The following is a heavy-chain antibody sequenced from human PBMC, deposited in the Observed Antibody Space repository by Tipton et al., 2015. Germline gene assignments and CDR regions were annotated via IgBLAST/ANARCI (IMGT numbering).Heavy chain of an antibody. CDR1: GFNFSDFH. V-gene: IGHV3-23*01. J-gene: IGHJ4*02. Sequence: SLRLSCAASGFNFSDFHMNWIRQAPGKGLEWISGISGSGGSTYYADSVKGRFTISRDNSKNTLYLQMNSLRVEDTAVYYCAKDRDSNDYFDSWGQGTLVTVS. D-gene: IGHD4-11*01. CDR3: AKDRDSNDYFDS. CDR2: ISGSGGST.